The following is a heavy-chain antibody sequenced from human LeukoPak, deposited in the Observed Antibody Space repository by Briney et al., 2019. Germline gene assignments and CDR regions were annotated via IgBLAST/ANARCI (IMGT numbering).Heavy chain of an antibody. CDR1: GFTFSSYA. J-gene: IGHJ4*02. V-gene: IGHV3-23*01. CDR3: AREGYCSSTSCYREFDY. Sequence: PGGSLRLSCAASGFTFSSYAMSWVRQAPGKGLEWVSALSGSGGSTYSADSVKGRFTISRDNSKNTLYLQMNSLRAEDTAVHYCAREGYCSSTSCYREFDYWGQGTLVTVSS. CDR2: LSGSGGST. D-gene: IGHD2-2*01.